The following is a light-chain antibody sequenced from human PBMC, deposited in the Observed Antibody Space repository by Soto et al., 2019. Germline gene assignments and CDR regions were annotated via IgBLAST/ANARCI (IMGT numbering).Light chain of an antibody. Sequence: DIQMTQSPSSMSASVGDRVTITCRASQGISTYLVWYQQKPGTVPKLLIFAASTLQSGVPSRFSGSGSGTDFTLTISSLQPEDVATYYCQTYNGAPWTFGQGTKV. J-gene: IGKJ1*01. CDR1: QGISTY. CDR3: QTYNGAPWT. CDR2: AAS. V-gene: IGKV1-27*01.